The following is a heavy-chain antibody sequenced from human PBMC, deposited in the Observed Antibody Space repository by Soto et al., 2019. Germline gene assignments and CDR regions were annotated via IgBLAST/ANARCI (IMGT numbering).Heavy chain of an antibody. D-gene: IGHD3-9*01. V-gene: IGHV1-18*01. CDR2: ISTDYGNT. Sequence: QVQLVQSGAEVKKPGASVQVSCKASGYSFTTYGINWVRQAPGQGLEWMGWISTDYGNTKYAQKVKGRVTMTTDTSTSTAYMQLRSLRSDDTAVYYCARGYLLTCYSLDYYDLDVWGQGTTVTVSS. J-gene: IGHJ6*02. CDR3: ARGYLLTCYSLDYYDLDV. CDR1: GYSFTTYG.